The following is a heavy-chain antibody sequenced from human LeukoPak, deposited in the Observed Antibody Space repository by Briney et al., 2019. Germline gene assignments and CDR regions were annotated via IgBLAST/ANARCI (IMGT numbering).Heavy chain of an antibody. CDR1: GGSISSGSYY. V-gene: IGHV4-61*02. Sequence: TSETLSLTCTVSGGSISSGSYYWSWIRQPAGKGLEWIGRIYTSGSTNYNPSLRSRVTISVDTSKNQFSLKLSSVTAADTAVYYCARESRLIAAAGTWGYYYYMDVWGKGTTVTISS. CDR2: IYTSGST. CDR3: ARESRLIAAAGTWGYYYYMDV. D-gene: IGHD6-13*01. J-gene: IGHJ6*03.